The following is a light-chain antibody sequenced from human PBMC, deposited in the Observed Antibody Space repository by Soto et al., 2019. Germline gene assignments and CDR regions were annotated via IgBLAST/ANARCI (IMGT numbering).Light chain of an antibody. Sequence: DIQLTQSPSFLSASVGDRVTITCRASQGISSYLAWYQQKPGKAPKLLIYAASTLQSGVPSRFSGSGSGTEFTLTFSSLQPEDFATYYGQQLNSYPFTFGGGTKVEIK. CDR2: AAS. V-gene: IGKV1-9*01. CDR3: QQLNSYPFT. J-gene: IGKJ4*01. CDR1: QGISSY.